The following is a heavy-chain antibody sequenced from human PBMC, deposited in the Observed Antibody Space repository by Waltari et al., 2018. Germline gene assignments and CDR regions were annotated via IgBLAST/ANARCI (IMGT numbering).Heavy chain of an antibody. CDR1: GFTFSDSG. V-gene: IGHV3-30*03. J-gene: IGHJ4*02. D-gene: IGHD2-21*01. CDR2: ISDDARSL. Sequence: QVQLVQSGGGVVQPGRSLRLSCEVSGFTFSDSGMHWVRPAPGKGLDWVAVISDDARSLHYADSVKGRFTISRDNSKNILYLQMNGLRPDDTAVYYCARRAPPYYFDYWGRGTLVTVSS. CDR3: ARRAPPYYFDY.